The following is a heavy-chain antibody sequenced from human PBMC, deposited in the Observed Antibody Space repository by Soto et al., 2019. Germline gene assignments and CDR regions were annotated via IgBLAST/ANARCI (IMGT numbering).Heavy chain of an antibody. CDR1: TGSFRVYY. CDR2: INHAGSI. CDR3: ARDATRRGACDI. J-gene: IGHJ3*02. D-gene: IGHD2-15*01. V-gene: IGHV4-34*01. Sequence: PSETPSLTCVFYTGSFRVYYWTWIRQPPGKGLEWIGEINHAGSINYKPSLKSRVTISLDTSRNQFSLKLSSVAAADTAVYYCARDATRRGACDIWGQGTMVTVSS.